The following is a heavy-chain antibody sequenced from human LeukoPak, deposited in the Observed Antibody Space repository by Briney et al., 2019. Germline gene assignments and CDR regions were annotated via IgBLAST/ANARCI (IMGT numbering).Heavy chain of an antibody. CDR1: GYTFTSYG. CDR3: ARGRLGHIAAAGIFDY. J-gene: IGHJ4*02. CDR2: ISAYNGNT. V-gene: IGHV1-18*01. Sequence: ASVKVSCKASGYTFTSYGISWVRQAPGQGLEWMGWISAYNGNTNYAQKLQGRVTMTTDTSTSTAYMELRSLRSDDTAVYYCARGRLGHIAAAGIFDYWGQGTLVTVSS. D-gene: IGHD6-13*01.